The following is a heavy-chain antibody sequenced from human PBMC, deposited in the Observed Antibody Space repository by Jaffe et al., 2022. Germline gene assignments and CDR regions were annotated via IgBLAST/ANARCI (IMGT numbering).Heavy chain of an antibody. CDR2: INGGNGNT. Sequence: LVQSGAEVKKPGASVRVSCKASGYSFSDYAIHWVRQAPGQRLEWMGWINGGNGNTKYSQKFQDRVFITRDTSATTAYMYLSSLRSEDTAVYYCARARGRRLEGNPPFDSWGQGTLVTVSS. CDR1: GYSFSDYA. D-gene: IGHD6-6*01. V-gene: IGHV1-3*01. CDR3: ARARGRRLEGNPPFDS. J-gene: IGHJ5*01.